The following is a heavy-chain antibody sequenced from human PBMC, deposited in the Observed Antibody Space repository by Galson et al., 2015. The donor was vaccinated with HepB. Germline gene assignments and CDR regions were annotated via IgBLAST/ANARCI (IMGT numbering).Heavy chain of an antibody. CDR3: ARRSGGISKKTYCTSAGCYFVDWYLDL. V-gene: IGHV4-34*01. CDR2: INHGGST. CDR1: DGSFNDYY. Sequence: ETLSLTCAVYDGSFNDYYWSWIRQPPGKGLEWIAEINHGGSTNYNPSLDGRVIVSVDTSKNHFSLKLSSVTAADTAVYYCARRSGGISKKTYCTSAGCYFVDWYLDLWGRGTLVTVSS. D-gene: IGHD2-2*01. J-gene: IGHJ2*01.